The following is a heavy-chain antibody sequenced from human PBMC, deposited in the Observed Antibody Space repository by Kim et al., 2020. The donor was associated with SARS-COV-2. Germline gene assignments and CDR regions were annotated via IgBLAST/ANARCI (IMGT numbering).Heavy chain of an antibody. CDR2: ISSSSSYI. CDR3: ARTSCSSTSCYAAGWLAHPSPGLEPGREIDY. Sequence: GGSLRLSCAASGFTFSSYSMNWVRQAPGKGLEWVSSISSSSSYIYYADSVKGRFTISRDNAKNSLYLQMNSLRAEDTAVYYCARTSCSSTSCYAAGWLAHPSPGLEPGREIDYWGQGTLVTVSS. D-gene: IGHD2-2*01. V-gene: IGHV3-21*01. CDR1: GFTFSSYS. J-gene: IGHJ4*02.